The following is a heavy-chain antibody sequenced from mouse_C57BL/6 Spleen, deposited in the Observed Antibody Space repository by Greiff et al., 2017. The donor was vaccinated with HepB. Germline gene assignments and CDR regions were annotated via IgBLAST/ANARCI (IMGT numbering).Heavy chain of an antibody. CDR3: ARDWEGQDYFDY. J-gene: IGHJ2*01. CDR1: GYTFTSYW. V-gene: IGHV1-64*01. Sequence: QVQLQQPGAELVKPGASVKLSCKASGYTFTSYWMHWVKQRPGQGLEWIGMIHPNSGSTNYNEKFKSKATLTVDKSSSTAYMQLSSLTSEDSAVYYCARDWEGQDYFDYWGQGTTLTVSS. CDR2: IHPNSGST. D-gene: IGHD3-3*01.